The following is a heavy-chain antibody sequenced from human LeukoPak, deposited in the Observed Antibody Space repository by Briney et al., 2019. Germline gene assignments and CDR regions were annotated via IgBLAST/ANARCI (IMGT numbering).Heavy chain of an antibody. CDR2: INHSGST. CDR1: GGSFSGYY. J-gene: IGHJ4*02. D-gene: IGHD1-1*01. CDR3: ARGVRRPKYDH. V-gene: IGHV4-34*01. Sequence: SETLSLTCAVYGGSFSGYYWSWIRQPPGKGLEWIGEINHSGSTNYNPSLKSRVTISVDTSKNQFSLKLSSVTAADTAVYYCARGVRRPKYDHWGQGTLVTVSS.